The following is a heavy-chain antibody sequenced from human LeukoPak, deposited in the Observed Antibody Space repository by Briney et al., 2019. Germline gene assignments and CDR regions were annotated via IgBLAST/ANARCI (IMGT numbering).Heavy chain of an antibody. Sequence: GGSLRLSCAASGFTFSSYSMNWVRQAPRKGLEWVSYISSGSRTIYYADSVKGRFTISRDNAKNSLYLQMNSLRADDTAVYYCARDRSNSWSKDYWGQGTLVTVSS. D-gene: IGHD6-13*01. CDR1: GFTFSSYS. V-gene: IGHV3-48*01. CDR2: ISSGSRTI. J-gene: IGHJ4*02. CDR3: ARDRSNSWSKDY.